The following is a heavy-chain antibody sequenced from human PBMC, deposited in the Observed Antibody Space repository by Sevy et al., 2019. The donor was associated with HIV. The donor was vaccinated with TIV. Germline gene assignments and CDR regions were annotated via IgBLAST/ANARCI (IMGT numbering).Heavy chain of an antibody. D-gene: IGHD3-10*01. Sequence: GGSLRLSCAASGLTFSSYNMNWVRQTPGKGLEWVSSIRSTGNYIQYADSVKGRFTISRDNAKSSLFLQLNSLRAEDTAVYYCDSAMVRGVITPDYWGQGTLVTVSS. J-gene: IGHJ4*02. CDR3: DSAMVRGVITPDY. CDR2: IRSTGNYI. CDR1: GLTFSSYN. V-gene: IGHV3-21*06.